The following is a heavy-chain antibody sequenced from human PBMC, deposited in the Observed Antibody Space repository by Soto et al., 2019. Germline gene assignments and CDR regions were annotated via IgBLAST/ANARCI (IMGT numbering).Heavy chain of an antibody. CDR1: GGSVSSGSYY. D-gene: IGHD5-12*01. CDR2: IYYSGST. V-gene: IGHV4-61*01. CDR3: ARMDIVATMTDY. Sequence: SETLSLTCTVPGGSVSSGSYYWSWIRQPPGKGLEWIGYIYYSGSTNYNPSLKSRVTISVDTSKNQFSLKLSSVTAADTAVYYCARMDIVATMTDYWGQGTLVTVSS. J-gene: IGHJ4*02.